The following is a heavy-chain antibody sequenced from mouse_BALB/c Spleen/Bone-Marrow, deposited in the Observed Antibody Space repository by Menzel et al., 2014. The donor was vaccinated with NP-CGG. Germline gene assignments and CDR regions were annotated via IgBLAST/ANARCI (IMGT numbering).Heavy chain of an antibody. J-gene: IGHJ2*01. CDR2: IYPSDSYT. V-gene: IGHV1-69*02. CDR3: TREGYYGSSYVDY. CDR1: GYTFTSYW. D-gene: IGHD1-1*01. Sequence: VQRVESGAELVRPGASVKLSCKASGYTFTSYWINWVKQRPGQGLEWIGNIYPSDSYTNYNQKFKDKATLTVDKSSSTAYMQLSSPTSEDSAVYYCTREGYYGSSYVDYWGQGTTLTVSS.